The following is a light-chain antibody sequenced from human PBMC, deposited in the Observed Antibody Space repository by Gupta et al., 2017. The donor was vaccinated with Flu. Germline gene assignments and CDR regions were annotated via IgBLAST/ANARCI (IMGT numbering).Light chain of an antibody. CDR1: NVGSKS. CDR3: QVRDSSSDHYV. V-gene: IGLV3-21*02. CDR2: DDR. Sequence: SYVLTQPPSVFVAPGQTARIPCGGNNVGSKSVHWYQQNPDQAPVLVVYDDRDRPSGIPERFSGSNSGNTATLTISRVDAGDEADYYCQVRDSSSDHYVFGTGTKVTVL. J-gene: IGLJ1*01.